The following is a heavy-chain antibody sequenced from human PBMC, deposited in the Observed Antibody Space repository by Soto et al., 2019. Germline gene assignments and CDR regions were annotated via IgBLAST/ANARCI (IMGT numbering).Heavy chain of an antibody. CDR2: IWYDGSNK. D-gene: IGHD3-22*01. Sequence: QVQLVESGGGVVQPGRSLRLSCAASGFTFSSYGMHWVRQAPGKGLEWVAVIWYDGSNKYYADSVKGRFTISRDNSKNTLYLQMNSLRAEDTAVYYCARDPDYYDSSGYIDYWGQGTLVTVSS. CDR1: GFTFSSYG. J-gene: IGHJ4*02. CDR3: ARDPDYYDSSGYIDY. V-gene: IGHV3-33*01.